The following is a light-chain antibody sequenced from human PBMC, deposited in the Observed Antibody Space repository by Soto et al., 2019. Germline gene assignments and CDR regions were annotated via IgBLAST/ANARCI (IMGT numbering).Light chain of an antibody. V-gene: IGKV3-20*01. CDR2: AAS. Sequence: EIVLTQSPGTLSLSPGERATLSCRASQSVRNNYLAWYQQKPGQAPRLLIYAASGRATGIPDRFSGSGSGTDFTLTISRLEPEDFAVYHCQQYGRSPWTFGQGTKV. J-gene: IGKJ1*01. CDR3: QQYGRSPWT. CDR1: QSVRNNY.